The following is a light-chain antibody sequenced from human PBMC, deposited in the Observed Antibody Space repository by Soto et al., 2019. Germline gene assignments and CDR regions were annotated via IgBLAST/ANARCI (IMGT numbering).Light chain of an antibody. CDR1: QSVSVN. CDR2: GVS. CDR3: QQYNDWPFT. V-gene: IGKV3-15*01. Sequence: IVMTPSPGTLSVSPGERATLSCRASQSVSVNLAWYQQKPGQAPRLLIYGVSTRATGIPARFSGSESGTEFTLTISSLQSEDFAVYYCQQYNDWPFTFGPGTRLEIK. J-gene: IGKJ5*01.